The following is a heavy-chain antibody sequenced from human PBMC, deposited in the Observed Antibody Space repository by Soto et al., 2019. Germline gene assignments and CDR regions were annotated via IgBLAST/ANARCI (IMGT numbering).Heavy chain of an antibody. D-gene: IGHD4-17*01. CDR2: IYYSGST. V-gene: IGHV4-39*01. CDR1: GGSISSSSYY. Sequence: SETLALTCTVSGGSISSSSYYGGWIRQPPGKGLEWIGSIYYSGSTYYNPSLKSRVTISVDTSKNQFSLKLSSVTAAATAVYYCATFRLYGDYNHLYYYYMDVWGKGTTVTVSS. CDR3: ATFRLYGDYNHLYYYYMDV. J-gene: IGHJ6*03.